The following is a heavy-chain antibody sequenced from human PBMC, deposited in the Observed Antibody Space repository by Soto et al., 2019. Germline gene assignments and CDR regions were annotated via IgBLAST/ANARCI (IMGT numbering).Heavy chain of an antibody. Sequence: QVQLVQSGAEVKKPGSSVKVSCNASGGTFSIYAISWVRQAPGQGLEWMGGIIPIFGTANYAQKFQGRVTITADESTSTAYMELSSLRSEDTAVYYCAAEAGGYSGYDVDYWGQGTLVTVSS. CDR1: GGTFSIYA. CDR3: AAEAGGYSGYDVDY. CDR2: IIPIFGTA. J-gene: IGHJ4*02. D-gene: IGHD5-12*01. V-gene: IGHV1-69*01.